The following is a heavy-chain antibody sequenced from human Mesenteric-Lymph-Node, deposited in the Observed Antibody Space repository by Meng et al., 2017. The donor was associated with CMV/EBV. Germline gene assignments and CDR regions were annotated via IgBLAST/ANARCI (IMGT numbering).Heavy chain of an antibody. D-gene: IGHD6-13*01. V-gene: IGHV4-39*01. CDR2: IYYSGST. Sequence: SETLSLTCTVSGGSISSGIFYWGWIRQPPGKGLEWIGSIYYSGSTYYNPSLKSRVTISVDTSKNQFSLKLSSVTAADTAVYYCARRVIAAVYGMDVWGQGTTVTVSS. CDR3: ARRVIAAVYGMDV. CDR1: GGSISSGIFY. J-gene: IGHJ6*02.